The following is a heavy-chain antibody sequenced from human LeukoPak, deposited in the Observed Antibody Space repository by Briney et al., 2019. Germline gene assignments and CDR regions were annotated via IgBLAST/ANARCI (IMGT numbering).Heavy chain of an antibody. CDR1: GGSISSYY. J-gene: IGHJ4*02. CDR2: IYYSGST. V-gene: IGHV4-59*01. CDR3: ARACGRDGYNSDY. D-gene: IGHD5-24*01. Sequence: SETLSLTCTVSGGSISSYYWSWIRQPPGKGLEWIGYIYYSGSTNYNPSLKSRVTISVDTSKNQFSLKLSSVTAADTAVYYCARACGRDGYNSDYWGQGTLVTVSS.